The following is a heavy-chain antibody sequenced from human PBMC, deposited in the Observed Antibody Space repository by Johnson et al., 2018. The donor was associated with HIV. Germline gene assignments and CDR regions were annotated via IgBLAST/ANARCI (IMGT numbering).Heavy chain of an antibody. D-gene: IGHD1-26*01. Sequence: VESGGGVVQPGRSLRLSCAASGFTFSTYAMHWVRQTPGKGLEWVAIISYDGSNKYYADSVKGRFTISRDNSKNTLYLQMNSLRAEDTAVYYCARERSGSYYVDAFDIWGQGTMVTVSS. CDR3: ARERSGSYYVDAFDI. V-gene: IGHV3-30*04. CDR2: ISYDGSNK. CDR1: GFTFSTYA. J-gene: IGHJ3*02.